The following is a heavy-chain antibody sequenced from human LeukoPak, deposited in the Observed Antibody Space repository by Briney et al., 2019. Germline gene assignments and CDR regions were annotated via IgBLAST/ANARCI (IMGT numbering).Heavy chain of an antibody. CDR1: GFTFSSYS. Sequence: GGSLRLSCAASGFTFSSYSMNWVRQAPGKGLEWVSSISSSSSYIYYADSVKGRFTISRDNAKNSLYLQMNSLRAEDTAVYYCARVHLPNYDYVWGSYRYSSSLGHFDYWGQGTLVTVSS. CDR2: ISSSSSYI. CDR3: ARVHLPNYDYVWGSYRYSSSLGHFDY. D-gene: IGHD3-16*02. V-gene: IGHV3-21*01. J-gene: IGHJ4*02.